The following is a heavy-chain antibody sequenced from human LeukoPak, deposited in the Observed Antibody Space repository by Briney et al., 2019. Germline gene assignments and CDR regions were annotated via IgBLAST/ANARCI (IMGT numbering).Heavy chain of an antibody. CDR1: GYTFTSYG. J-gene: IGHJ6*02. CDR3: ARDVDIVVVPAAIPLPDYYYYGMDV. CDR2: ISAYNGNT. Sequence: ASVKVSCKASGYTFTSYGISWVRQAPGQGLEWMGWISAYNGNTNYAQKLQGRVTMTTDTSTSTAYMELRSLRSDDTAVYYCARDVDIVVVPAAIPLPDYYYYGMDVWGQGTTVTVSS. V-gene: IGHV1-18*01. D-gene: IGHD2-2*02.